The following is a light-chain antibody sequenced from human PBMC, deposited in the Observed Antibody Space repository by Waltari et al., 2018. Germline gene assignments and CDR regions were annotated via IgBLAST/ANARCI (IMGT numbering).Light chain of an antibody. J-gene: IGKJ2*01. CDR3: MQGIHFPYT. V-gene: IGKV2-29*02. CDR2: EVS. Sequence: EIVMTQTPLSLSVTPGQPASISCESGQSLLLSDGKTHLFWHLQKPGQSPHLLMFEVSRRVSGVPDRFSGSGSGTTFTLKISRVEAEDVGVYYCMQGIHFPYTFGQGTKLEIK. CDR1: QSLLLSDGKTH.